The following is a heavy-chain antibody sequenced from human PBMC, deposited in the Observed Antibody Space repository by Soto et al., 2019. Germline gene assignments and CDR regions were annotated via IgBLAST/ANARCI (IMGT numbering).Heavy chain of an antibody. V-gene: IGHV3-23*01. J-gene: IGHJ6*02. CDR2: ISGSGGST. CDR3: AKDRGGITMVRIPYGMDV. D-gene: IGHD3-10*01. CDR1: GFTFSSYA. Sequence: GGSLRLSCAASGFTFSSYAMSWVRQAPGKGLEWVSAISGSGGSTYYADSVKGRFTISRDNSKNTLYLQMNSLRAEDTAVYYCAKDRGGITMVRIPYGMDVWGQGTTVTSP.